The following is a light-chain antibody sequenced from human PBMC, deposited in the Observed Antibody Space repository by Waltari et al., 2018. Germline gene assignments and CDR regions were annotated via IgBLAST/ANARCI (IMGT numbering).Light chain of an antibody. J-gene: IGKJ2*01. CDR2: DAA. V-gene: IGKV1-33*01. CDR1: QDISNY. Sequence: DIQMTQSPSSLSASVAARVTITCQASQDISNYLNCYQQKPGKAPNLCLNDAAYLETGVPSXISSSGSGRDFFSTTSSMQHADISTYYCQQYDNLPRTFGQGTKLEIK. CDR3: QQYDNLPRT.